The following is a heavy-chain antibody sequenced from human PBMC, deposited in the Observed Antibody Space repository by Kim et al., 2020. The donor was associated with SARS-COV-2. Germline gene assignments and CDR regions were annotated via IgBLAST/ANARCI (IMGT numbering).Heavy chain of an antibody. D-gene: IGHD2-21*01. V-gene: IGHV3-33*01. CDR1: GFTFSDFG. Sequence: GGSLRLSCAASGFTFSDFGMHWVRQAPGKGLEWVAVIWYDGIKKYYADSVKGRFTISRDNSKNRLYLQMNNLRAEDTGIYHCVWLDCPADARCFDMDVWGRGTTVTVSS. CDR2: IWYDGIKK. CDR3: VWLDCPADARCFDMDV. J-gene: IGHJ6*02.